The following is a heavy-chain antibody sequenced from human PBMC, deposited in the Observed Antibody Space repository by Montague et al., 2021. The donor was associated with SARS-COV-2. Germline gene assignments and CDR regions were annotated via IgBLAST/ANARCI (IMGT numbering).Heavy chain of an antibody. CDR2: IDDSGTT. CDR3: ARNAYNHYGLDV. CDR1: GGSLSTYY. V-gene: IGHV4-59*08. Sequence: SETLSLTCSVSGGSLSTYYWSWIRQPPGKGLERIGYIDDSGTTRXNPSLRSRATISLDLSKNQFSLDLNSVTAADTAVYYCARNAYNHYGLDVWGQGTTVTVSS. J-gene: IGHJ6*02.